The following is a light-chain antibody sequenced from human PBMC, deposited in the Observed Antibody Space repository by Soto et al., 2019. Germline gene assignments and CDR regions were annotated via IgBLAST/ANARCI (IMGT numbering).Light chain of an antibody. CDR1: QRFSST. Sequence: EIVMTQSPATLSVSPGERAPLSSRASQRFSSTLAGYQQKLGPAPRLLIYGASTRATGIPARFSGSGSGTEFTLTISSLQSEDFAVYYCQQYNNTPWTFGQGTKVEIK. V-gene: IGKV3-15*01. J-gene: IGKJ1*01. CDR3: QQYNNTPWT. CDR2: GAS.